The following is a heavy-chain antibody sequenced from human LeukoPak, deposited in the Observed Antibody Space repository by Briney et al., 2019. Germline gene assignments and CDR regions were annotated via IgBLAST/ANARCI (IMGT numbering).Heavy chain of an antibody. CDR2: ISFYNGDT. J-gene: IGHJ4*02. D-gene: IGHD2-2*01. V-gene: IGHV1-18*01. CDR1: GLSLTHDG. CDR3: ARSDYAQVDY. Sequence: ASVTVSCKASGLSLTHDGISWVRQAPGQGLVWMGWISFYNGDTLYAQNFQGRLTMTTDTSTSTAYMELRSLRSDDTAVYYCARSDYAQVDYWGQGTLVTVSS.